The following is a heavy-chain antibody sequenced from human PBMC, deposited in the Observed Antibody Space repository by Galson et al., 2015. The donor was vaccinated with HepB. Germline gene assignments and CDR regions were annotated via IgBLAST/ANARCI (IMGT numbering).Heavy chain of an antibody. V-gene: IGHV3-7*03. D-gene: IGHD6-19*01. CDR2: IKQDGSEK. Sequence: SLRLSCAASGFTFSSYWMSWVRQAPGKGLEWVANIKQDGSEKYYVDSVKGRFTISRDNAKNSLYLQMNSLRAEDTAVYYCARPPRSGWYQFDYWGQGTLVTVSS. CDR3: ARPPRSGWYQFDY. J-gene: IGHJ4*02. CDR1: GFTFSSYW.